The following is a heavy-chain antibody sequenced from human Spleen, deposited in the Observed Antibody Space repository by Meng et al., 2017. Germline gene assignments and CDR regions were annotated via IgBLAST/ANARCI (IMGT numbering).Heavy chain of an antibody. CDR1: GYTLTSYA. J-gene: IGHJ4*02. CDR2: INTKTGHP. D-gene: IGHD2-2*01. CDR3: TRDGYSDCSRTSCFDY. Sequence: QLVTSGFESVKPGVSVKVSCKASGYTLTSYAINWLRQVPGQGLEWMGWINTKTGHPTYAQGFTGRLVFSLDTSVSTAYLQISGRKADDTAVYFCTRDGYSDCSRTSCFDYWGQGTLVTVSS. V-gene: IGHV7-4-1*02.